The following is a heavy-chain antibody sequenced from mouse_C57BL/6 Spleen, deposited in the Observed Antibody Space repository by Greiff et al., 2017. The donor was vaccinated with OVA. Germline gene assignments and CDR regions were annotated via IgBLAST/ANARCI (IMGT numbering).Heavy chain of an antibody. CDR3: ARRDYRYAMDY. Sequence: EVHLVESGGGLVKPGGSLKLSCAASGFTFSDYGMHWVRQAPEKWLEWVAYISSGSSTIYYADTVKGRFTISRDNAKNTLFLQMTSLRSEDTAMYYCARRDYRYAMDYWGQGTSVTVSS. V-gene: IGHV5-17*01. CDR1: GFTFSDYG. J-gene: IGHJ4*01. D-gene: IGHD2-4*01. CDR2: ISSGSSTI.